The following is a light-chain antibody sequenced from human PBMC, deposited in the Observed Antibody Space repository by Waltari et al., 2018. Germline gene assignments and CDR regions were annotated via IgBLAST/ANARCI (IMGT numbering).Light chain of an antibody. J-gene: IGLJ3*02. CDR1: SSDVGGYNY. CDR3: SSYAGSNLWV. CDR2: EVS. Sequence: QSALTQPPSASGSPGQSVAISCTGTSSDVGGYNYVSWYQQHPGKAPKLIIYEVSKRPAGAPDRFSGSKSGNTASLTVSGLQADDEADYYCSSYAGSNLWVLGGGTKLTVL. V-gene: IGLV2-8*01.